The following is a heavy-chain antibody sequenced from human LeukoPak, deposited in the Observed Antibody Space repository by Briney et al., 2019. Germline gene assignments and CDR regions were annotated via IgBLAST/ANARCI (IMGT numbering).Heavy chain of an antibody. CDR1: GFTFSSYE. Sequence: PGGSLRLSCAASGFTFSSYEMNWVRQAPGKGLEWVSYISSSGSTIYYADSVKGRFTISRDNAKNSLYLQMNSLRAEDTAVYYCARVTKFKAGVLLWFGESPETFDPWGQGTLVTVSS. J-gene: IGHJ5*02. CDR2: ISSSGSTI. V-gene: IGHV3-48*03. D-gene: IGHD3-10*01. CDR3: ARVTKFKAGVLLWFGESPETFDP.